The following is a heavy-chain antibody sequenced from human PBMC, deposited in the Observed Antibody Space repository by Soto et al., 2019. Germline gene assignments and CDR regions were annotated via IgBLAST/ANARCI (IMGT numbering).Heavy chain of an antibody. D-gene: IGHD6-19*01. V-gene: IGHV6-1*01. Sequence: SQTLSLTCAISGDSVSSNSATWNWIRQSPSRGLEWLGRTYYRSKWYGDYAVSVKSRITINPDTSKNQFSLQLNSVTPEDTAVYYCARELSKAVAGTYYYYGMDVWGQGTTVTVSS. CDR1: GDSVSSNSAT. CDR3: ARELSKAVAGTYYYYGMDV. J-gene: IGHJ6*02. CDR2: TYYRSKWYG.